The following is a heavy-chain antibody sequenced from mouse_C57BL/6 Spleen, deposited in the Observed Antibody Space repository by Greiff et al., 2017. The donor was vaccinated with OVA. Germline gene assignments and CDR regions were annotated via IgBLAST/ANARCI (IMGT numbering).Heavy chain of an antibody. J-gene: IGHJ2*01. V-gene: IGHV3-6*01. D-gene: IGHD2-5*01. CDR3: ATYYSNLYYFDY. Sequence: VQLQQSGPGLVKPSQSLSLTCSVTGYSITSGYYWNWIRQFPGNKLEWMGYISYDGSNNYNPSLKNRISITRDTSKNQFFLKLNSVTTEDTATYYCATYYSNLYYFDYWGQGTTLTVSS. CDR1: GYSITSGYY. CDR2: ISYDGSN.